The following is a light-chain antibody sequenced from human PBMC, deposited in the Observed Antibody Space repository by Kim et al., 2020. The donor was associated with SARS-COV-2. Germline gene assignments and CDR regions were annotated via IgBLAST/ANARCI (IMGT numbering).Light chain of an antibody. J-gene: IGKJ1*01. CDR2: GAS. CDR1: QGINTY. CDR3: QKYNSAPWT. Sequence: AAVGDRVTITSRASQGINTYLAWYQQKPGKVPKLLIYGASALHSGVPSRFSGSGSGTDFTLTISSLQPEDVATYYCQKYNSAPWTFGQGTKVDIK. V-gene: IGKV1-27*01.